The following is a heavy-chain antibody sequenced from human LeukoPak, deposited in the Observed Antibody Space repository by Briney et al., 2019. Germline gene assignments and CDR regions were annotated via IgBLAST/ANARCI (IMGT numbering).Heavy chain of an antibody. CDR3: ARVDYDFWSGYYYYYMDV. D-gene: IGHD3-3*01. J-gene: IGHJ6*03. CDR1: GGSISSYY. V-gene: IGHV4-59*01. Sequence: SETLSLTCTVSGGSISSYYWSWIRQPPGKGLEWIGYIYYSGSTNYNPSLKSRVTISVDTSKNQFSLKPSSVTAADTAVYYCARVDYDFWSGYYYYYMDVWGKGTTVTVSS. CDR2: IYYSGST.